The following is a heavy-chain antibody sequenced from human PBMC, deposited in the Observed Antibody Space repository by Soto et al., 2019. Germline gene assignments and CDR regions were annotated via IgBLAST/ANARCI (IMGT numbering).Heavy chain of an antibody. V-gene: IGHV3-30*04. Sequence: QVQLVESGGGVVQPGRSLRLSCAASGFSFSSYAMHWVRQAPGKGLEWVAVISFDGSTTYYADSVRGRFTFSRDNPKNTLFLQINSLRAEVTAVYFCASGRSTTVRAPGSLYFDYSGQGTLVTVSS. CDR3: ASGRSTTVRAPGSLYFDY. CDR1: GFSFSSYA. D-gene: IGHD4-17*01. J-gene: IGHJ4*02. CDR2: ISFDGSTT.